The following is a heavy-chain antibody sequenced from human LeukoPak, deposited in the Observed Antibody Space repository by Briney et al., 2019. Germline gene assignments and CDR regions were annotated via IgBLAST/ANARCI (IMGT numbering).Heavy chain of an antibody. CDR2: MYLSGTT. CDR1: GDSINSLDL. D-gene: IGHD3-22*01. Sequence: SETLSLTCTVSGDSINSLDLWSWVRQPPGKGLEWIGEMYLSGTTHSNPSVKSRVTISIDKSKNQFFLNLSSVTAAGTAVYYCAGLVGRYSSGLYYYYFDYWGQGTLVTVSS. CDR3: AGLVGRYSSGLYYYYFDY. V-gene: IGHV4-4*02. J-gene: IGHJ4*02.